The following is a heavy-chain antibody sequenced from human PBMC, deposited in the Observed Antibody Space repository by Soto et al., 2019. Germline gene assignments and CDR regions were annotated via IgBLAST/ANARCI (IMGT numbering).Heavy chain of an antibody. D-gene: IGHD6-25*01. V-gene: IGHV3-7*01. CDR3: ARFTRRSSGDY. J-gene: IGHJ4*02. CDR1: GFTFNTYW. Sequence: EVQLVESGGDLVQPGGSLRLSCAASGFTFNTYWMSWVRQAPGKGLQWVANIKEDGSEKYNVDSVKGRFTISRDNAKNVLYLQMNSLGAGDTAMYYCARFTRRSSGDYWGQGTLVTVSS. CDR2: IKEDGSEK.